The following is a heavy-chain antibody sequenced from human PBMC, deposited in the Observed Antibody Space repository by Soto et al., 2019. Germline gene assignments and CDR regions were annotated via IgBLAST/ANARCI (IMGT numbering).Heavy chain of an antibody. V-gene: IGHV4-39*01. J-gene: IGHJ6*02. CDR3: AKVSPEVEACSGGSCHLLGIYYYGMDV. Sequence: KPSETLSLTCTVSGGSISSSSYYWGWIRHPPGKGLEWIGSIYYSGSTYYNPSLKSRVTISVDTSKNQFSLKLSSVTAADTAVYYCAKVSPEVEACSGGSCHLLGIYYYGMDVWGQGTTVTVSS. CDR1: GGSISSSSYY. D-gene: IGHD2-15*01. CDR2: IYYSGST.